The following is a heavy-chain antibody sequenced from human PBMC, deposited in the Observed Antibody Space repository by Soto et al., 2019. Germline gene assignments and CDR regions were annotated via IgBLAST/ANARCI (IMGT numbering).Heavy chain of an antibody. CDR2: IYYSGST. CDR3: ARHLNNWHYEWFDP. V-gene: IGHV4-59*01. Sequence: PSETLSLTCTVSGGSISSYYWSWIRQPPGKGLEWIGYIYYSGSTNYNPSLKSRVTISVDTSKNQFSLKLSSVTAADTAVYYCARHLNNWHYEWFDPWGQGTLVTVSS. CDR1: GGSISSYY. J-gene: IGHJ5*02. D-gene: IGHD1-7*01.